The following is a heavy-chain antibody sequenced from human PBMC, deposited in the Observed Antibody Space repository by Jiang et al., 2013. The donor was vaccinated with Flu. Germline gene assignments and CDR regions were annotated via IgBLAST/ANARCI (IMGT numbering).Heavy chain of an antibody. CDR3: ARHPGGSYYDFWSGYSYFDY. J-gene: IGHJ4*02. Sequence: GPGLVKPSQTLSLTCTVSGGSISSGGYYWSWIRQHPGKGLEWIGYIYYSGSTYYNPSLKSRVTISVDTSKNQFSLKLSSVTAADTAVYYCARHPGGSYYDFWSGYSYFDYWGQGTLVTVSS. V-gene: IGHV4-31*03. D-gene: IGHD3-3*01. CDR1: GGSISSGGYY. CDR2: IYYSGST.